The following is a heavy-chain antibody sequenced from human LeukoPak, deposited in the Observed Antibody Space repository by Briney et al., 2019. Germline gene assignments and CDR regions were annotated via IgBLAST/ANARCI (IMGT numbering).Heavy chain of an antibody. CDR1: GFTFNTYV. Sequence: PGGSLRLSCAAPGFTFNTYVMTWVRQAPGKGLEWVSAINGPGDYTDSADSVKGRFIMSRDNSKNTVDLQMNSLRAEDTAVYYCARDLMGIAYRGAFYYWGQGTLVTVSS. J-gene: IGHJ4*02. CDR3: ARDLMGIAYRGAFYY. D-gene: IGHD6-13*01. CDR2: INGPGDYT. V-gene: IGHV3-23*01.